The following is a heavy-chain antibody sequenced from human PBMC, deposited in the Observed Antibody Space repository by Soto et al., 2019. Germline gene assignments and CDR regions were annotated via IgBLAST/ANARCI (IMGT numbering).Heavy chain of an antibody. D-gene: IGHD3-9*01. CDR1: GYTFTSYG. Sequence: ASVKVSCKDPGYTFTSYGISWVRQAPGQGLEGMGWSSAYNGNTNYAQKLQGRVTMTTDTSTSTAYMELRSLRSDDTAVYYCARGLEYYDMWTGYYKGFFDYWGQGTLVTVSS. CDR2: SSAYNGNT. CDR3: ARGLEYYDMWTGYYKGFFDY. J-gene: IGHJ4*02. V-gene: IGHV1-18*01.